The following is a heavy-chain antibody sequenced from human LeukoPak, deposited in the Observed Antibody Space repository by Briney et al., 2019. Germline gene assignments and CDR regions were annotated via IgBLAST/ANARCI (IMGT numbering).Heavy chain of an antibody. Sequence: SETLSLTCAVYGGSFSGYYWSWIRQPPGKGLEWIGSIYYSGSTYYNPSLKSRVTISVDTSKNQFSLKLSSVTAADTAVYYCARYKKGYSYGSDAFDIWGQGTMVTVSS. CDR1: GGSFSGYY. D-gene: IGHD5-18*01. V-gene: IGHV4-34*01. CDR2: IYYSGST. J-gene: IGHJ3*02. CDR3: ARYKKGYSYGSDAFDI.